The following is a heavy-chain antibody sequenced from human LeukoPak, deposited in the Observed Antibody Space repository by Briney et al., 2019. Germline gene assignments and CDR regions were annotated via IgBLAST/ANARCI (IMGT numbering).Heavy chain of an antibody. V-gene: IGHV4-59*01. J-gene: IGHJ4*02. Sequence: SETLSLTCTVSGGSISSYYWGWIRQPPGKGLEWIGYIYYSGSTNYNPSLKSRVTISVDTSKNQFSLKLSSVTAADTAVYYCASTFTLTGEPPTPGGFDYWGQGTLVTVSS. D-gene: IGHD7-27*01. CDR1: GGSISSYY. CDR3: ASTFTLTGEPPTPGGFDY. CDR2: IYYSGST.